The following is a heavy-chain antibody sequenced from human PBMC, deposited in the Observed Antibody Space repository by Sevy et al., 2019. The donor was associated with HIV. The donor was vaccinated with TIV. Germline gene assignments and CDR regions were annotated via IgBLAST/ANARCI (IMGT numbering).Heavy chain of an antibody. V-gene: IGHV3-23*01. CDR2: LSFGCGKI. J-gene: IGHJ4*02. Sequence: GGSLRLSCEASGFAFYDYSMSWIRQAPGKGLEWVATLSFGCGKINYADSVKGRFTISRDNSKNSFYLQMDNLRVEDTALYYCAREGCTRPHDYWGQGTRVTASS. D-gene: IGHD2-8*01. CDR3: AREGCTRPHDY. CDR1: GFAFYDYS.